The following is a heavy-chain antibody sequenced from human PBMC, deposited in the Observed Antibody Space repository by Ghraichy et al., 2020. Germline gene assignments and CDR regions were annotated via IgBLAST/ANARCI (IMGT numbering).Heavy chain of an antibody. J-gene: IGHJ4*02. CDR1: GFSFSTYV. Sequence: GGSLRLSRSASGFSFSTYVMHWVRQAPGKGLEYVSAISSNGGSTYYADSVKGRFTISRDNSKSTLYLQMSSLRPEDTAVYYCVKDRRGTYRAPFDYWGQGTLVTVSS. D-gene: IGHD2-15*01. V-gene: IGHV3-64D*06. CDR3: VKDRRGTYRAPFDY. CDR2: ISSNGGST.